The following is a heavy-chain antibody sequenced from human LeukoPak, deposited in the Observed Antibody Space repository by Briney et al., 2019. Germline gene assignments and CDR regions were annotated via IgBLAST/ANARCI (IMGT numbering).Heavy chain of an antibody. CDR3: ARRDDILTGYYIY. V-gene: IGHV4-38-2*02. Sequence: PSETLSLTCTVSGYSISSGYYWGWIRQPPGKGLAWIGSIYHSGSTYYNPSLKSRVTISVDTSKNQFSLKLSSVTAADTAVYYCARRDDILTGYYIYWGQGTLVTVSS. CDR2: IYHSGST. CDR1: GYSISSGYY. J-gene: IGHJ4*02. D-gene: IGHD3-9*01.